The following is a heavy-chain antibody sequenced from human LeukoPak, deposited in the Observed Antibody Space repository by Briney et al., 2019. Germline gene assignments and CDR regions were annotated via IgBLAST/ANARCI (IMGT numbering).Heavy chain of an antibody. CDR3: ARVSGSYPIYYFDY. D-gene: IGHD1-26*01. J-gene: IGHJ4*02. V-gene: IGHV4-38-2*02. CDR2: IYYSGST. Sequence: SETLSLTCTVSGYSISSGYYWGWIRQPPGKGLEWIGSIYYSGSTYYNPSLKSRVTISVDTSKNQFSLKLSSVTAADTAVYYCARVSGSYPIYYFDYWGQGTLVTVSS. CDR1: GYSISSGYY.